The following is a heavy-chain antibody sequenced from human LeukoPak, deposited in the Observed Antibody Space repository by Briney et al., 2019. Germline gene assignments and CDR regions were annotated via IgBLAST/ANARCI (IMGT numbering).Heavy chain of an antibody. J-gene: IGHJ3*02. CDR3: ARNTRDAFDI. CDR1: GFSFSSNG. CDR2: IYSGGST. V-gene: IGHV3-53*01. Sequence: PGGSLRLSCAASGFSFSSNGMSWVRQAPGKGLEWVSVIYSGGSTYYADSVKGRFTISRDNSKNTLYLQMNSLRAEDTAVYYCARNTRDAFDIWGQGTMVTVSS.